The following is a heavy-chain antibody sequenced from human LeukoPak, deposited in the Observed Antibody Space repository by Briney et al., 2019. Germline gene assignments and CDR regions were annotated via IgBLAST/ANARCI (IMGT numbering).Heavy chain of an antibody. V-gene: IGHV1-69*06. J-gene: IGHJ3*02. D-gene: IGHD4-23*01. CDR2: IIPIFGTA. Sequence: GSSVKVSCKASGGTFSSYAISWVRQAPGQGLEWMGGIIPIFGTANYAQKFQGRVTITADKSTRTAYMELSSLRSEDTAVYYCARDQRATVVTHDAFDIWGQGTMVTVSS. CDR3: ARDQRATVVTHDAFDI. CDR1: GGTFSSYA.